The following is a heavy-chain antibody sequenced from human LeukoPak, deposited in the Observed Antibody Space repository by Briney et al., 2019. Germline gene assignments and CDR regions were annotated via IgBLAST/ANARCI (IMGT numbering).Heavy chain of an antibody. D-gene: IGHD5-12*01. Sequence: ASVKVSCKASGYTFTGYYMHWVRQAPGQGHEWMGRINPNSGGTNYAQKFQGRVTMTRDTSISTAYMELSRLRSDDTAVYYCARDQEWLRLGDYYYYYMDVWGKGTTVTVSS. CDR3: ARDQEWLRLGDYYYYYMDV. CDR2: INPNSGGT. J-gene: IGHJ6*03. V-gene: IGHV1-2*06. CDR1: GYTFTGYY.